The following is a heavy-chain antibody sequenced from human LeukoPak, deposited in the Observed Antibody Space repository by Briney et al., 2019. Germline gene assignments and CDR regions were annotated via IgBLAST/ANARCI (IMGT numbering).Heavy chain of an antibody. V-gene: IGHV3-30*03. D-gene: IGHD3-16*01. CDR1: GFTFSSYG. CDR3: ARVFGDRAYFDY. Sequence: PGGSLRLSCAASGFTFSSYGMHWVRQAPGKGLEWVAVISYDGSNKYYADSVKGRFTISRDNSKNTLYLQMNSLRAEDTAVYYCARVFGDRAYFDYWGQGAQVTVSS. CDR2: ISYDGSNK. J-gene: IGHJ4*02.